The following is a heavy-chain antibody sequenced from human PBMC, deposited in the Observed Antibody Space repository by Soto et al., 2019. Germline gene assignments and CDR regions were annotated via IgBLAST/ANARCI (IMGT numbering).Heavy chain of an antibody. D-gene: IGHD3-22*01. CDR3: ARGVITHYYYYGMDV. J-gene: IGHJ6*02. V-gene: IGHV4-61*01. CDR1: GGSVSSGSYY. CDR2: IYYSGST. Sequence: QVQLQESGPGLVKPSETLSLTCTVSGGSVSSGSYYWSWIRQPPGKGLEWIGYIYYSGSTNYNPSLKSRVTISVDTSKNQFSLKLSSVTAADTAVYYCARGVITHYYYYGMDVWGQGTTVTVSS.